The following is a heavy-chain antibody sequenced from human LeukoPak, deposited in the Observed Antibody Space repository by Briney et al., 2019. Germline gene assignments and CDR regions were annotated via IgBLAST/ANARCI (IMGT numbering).Heavy chain of an antibody. CDR3: ARDMIILQS. CDR1: GFIFSNNC. J-gene: IGHJ5*02. D-gene: IGHD3-16*01. V-gene: IGHV3-7*04. CDR2: IKQDGSEE. Sequence: GGSLRLSCSAAGFIFSNNCMTWVRQAPGKGLEWVANIKQDGSEEYYVDSVKGRFTISRDNAKKPLYLQMNSLRAEDTAVYFCARDMIILQSWGQGTLVTVSS.